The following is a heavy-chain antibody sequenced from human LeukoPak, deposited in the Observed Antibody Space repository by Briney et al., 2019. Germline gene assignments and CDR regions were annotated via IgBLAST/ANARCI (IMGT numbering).Heavy chain of an antibody. J-gene: IGHJ4*02. Sequence: PSETLSLTCTVSGGSTSSSNYYWGWIRQPPGKGLEWIGGIHYSGITYYNPSLKSRVTISVDTSKNQFSLKLSSVTAADTAVYYCARLGAGPTYYDFWSGYSSFYFDYWGQGTLVTVSS. D-gene: IGHD3-3*01. CDR3: ARLGAGPTYYDFWSGYSSFYFDY. V-gene: IGHV4-39*01. CDR2: IHYSGIT. CDR1: GGSTSSSNYY.